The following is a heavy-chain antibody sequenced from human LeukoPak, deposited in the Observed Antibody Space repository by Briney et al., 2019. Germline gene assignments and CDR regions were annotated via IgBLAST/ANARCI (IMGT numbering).Heavy chain of an antibody. Sequence: GRSLRLSCAASGFTFSSYGMHWVRQAPGKGLEWVSSISSSSSYIYYADSVKGRFTISRDNAKNSLYLQMNSLRAEDTAVYYCARDRDIAAAGGDFDYWGQGTLVTVSS. CDR3: ARDRDIAAAGGDFDY. J-gene: IGHJ4*02. CDR1: GFTFSSYG. CDR2: ISSSSSYI. V-gene: IGHV3-21*01. D-gene: IGHD6-13*01.